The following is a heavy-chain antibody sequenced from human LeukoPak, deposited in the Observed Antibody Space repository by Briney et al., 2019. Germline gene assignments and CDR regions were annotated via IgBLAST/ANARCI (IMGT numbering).Heavy chain of an antibody. CDR1: GFTFSSYG. Sequence: GGSLRLSCAASGFTFSSYGMHWVRQAPGKGLEWVSVIYSGGSTYYADSVKGRFTISRDNSKNTLYLQMNSLRAEDTAVYYCARDNYGDYGMDVWGKGTTVTVSS. V-gene: IGHV3-53*01. CDR3: ARDNYGDYGMDV. J-gene: IGHJ6*04. D-gene: IGHD4-17*01. CDR2: IYSGGST.